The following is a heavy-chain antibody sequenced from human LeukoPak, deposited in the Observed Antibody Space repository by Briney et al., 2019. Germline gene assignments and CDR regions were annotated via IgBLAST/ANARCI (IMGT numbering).Heavy chain of an antibody. V-gene: IGHV4-34*01. D-gene: IGHD3-10*01. CDR1: GGSFSGFH. Sequence: SETLSLTCAVYGGSFSGFHWSWIRQAPGRGLEWIGDINDSGNTHCSPSLKTRVTISVDTSRNQFSLKLSSVTAADTGVYYCARGGDNGSGGLGTGNFYFYYMDVWGKGTTVPVSS. J-gene: IGHJ6*03. CDR3: ARGGDNGSGGLGTGNFYFYYMDV. CDR2: INDSGNT.